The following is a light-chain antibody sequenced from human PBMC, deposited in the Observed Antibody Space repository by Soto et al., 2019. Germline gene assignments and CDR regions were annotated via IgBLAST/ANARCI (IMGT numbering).Light chain of an antibody. CDR2: GAS. V-gene: IGKV3-20*01. Sequence: EIVMTQSPATLPVSPGEGGTLSCRASQSISGNLAWYQQKPGQAPRLLIYGASSRATGIPDRFSGSGSGTDFTLTISRLEPEDFAVYYCQHYGSSPWTFGQGTKVDIK. CDR3: QHYGSSPWT. J-gene: IGKJ1*01. CDR1: QSISGN.